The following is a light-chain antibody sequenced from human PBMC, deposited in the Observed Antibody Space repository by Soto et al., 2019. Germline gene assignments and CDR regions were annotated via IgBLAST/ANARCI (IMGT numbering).Light chain of an antibody. Sequence: DIQMTQSPSTLSASVGARVTITCRASQSISSWLAWYQQKPGKAPKLIIYDASSLESGVPSRFSGSGSGTEFTLTISSLQPEDFATYYCQQYNRYSRTYGQGTKVDIK. J-gene: IGKJ1*01. CDR1: QSISSW. CDR3: QQYNRYSRT. CDR2: DAS. V-gene: IGKV1-5*01.